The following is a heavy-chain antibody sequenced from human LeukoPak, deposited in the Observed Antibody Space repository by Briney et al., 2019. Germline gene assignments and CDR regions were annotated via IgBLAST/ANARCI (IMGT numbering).Heavy chain of an antibody. Sequence: ASVKVSCKASGYTFTSHYMHWVRQAPGQGLEWMGIINPSRGSTSYAQKFQGRVTMTRDMSTSTVYMELSSLRSEDTAVYYCARGPLYYYDSSGYLGMGEVNYWGQGTLVTVSS. D-gene: IGHD3-22*01. J-gene: IGHJ4*02. CDR2: INPSRGST. V-gene: IGHV1-46*01. CDR1: GYTFTSHY. CDR3: ARGPLYYYDSSGYLGMGEVNY.